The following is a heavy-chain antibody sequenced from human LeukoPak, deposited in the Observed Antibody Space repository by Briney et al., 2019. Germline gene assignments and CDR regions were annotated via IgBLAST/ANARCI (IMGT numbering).Heavy chain of an antibody. Sequence: GGSLRLSCAASGFTFSSYAMHGVRQAPGKGLEWVAVISYDGSNKYYADSVKGRFTISRDNSKNTLYLQMNSLRAEDTAVYYCARDRSRGHPTNWFDPWGQGTLVTVSS. V-gene: IGHV3-30-3*01. CDR3: ARDRSRGHPTNWFDP. CDR2: ISYDGSNK. D-gene: IGHD6-19*01. CDR1: GFTFSSYA. J-gene: IGHJ5*02.